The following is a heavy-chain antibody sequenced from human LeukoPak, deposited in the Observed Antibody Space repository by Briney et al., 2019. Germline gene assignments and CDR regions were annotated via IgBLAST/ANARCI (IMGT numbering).Heavy chain of an antibody. CDR3: ARGRGLLLYYYGMDV. CDR1: GGSFSGYY. D-gene: IGHD2-15*01. CDR2: INHSGST. J-gene: IGHJ6*02. V-gene: IGHV4-34*01. Sequence: TSETLSLTCAVYGGSFSGYYWSWIRQPPGKGLEWIGEINHSGSTNYNPSLKSRVTISVDTSKNQFSLKLSSVTAADTAVYYCARGRGLLLYYYGMDVWGQGTTVTVSS.